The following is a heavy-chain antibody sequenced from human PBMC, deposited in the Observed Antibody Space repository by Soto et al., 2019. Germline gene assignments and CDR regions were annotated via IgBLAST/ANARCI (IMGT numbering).Heavy chain of an antibody. J-gene: IGHJ4*02. CDR3: AMRASSSLVGYFDY. CDR2: IIPIFGTA. CDR1: GGTFSSYA. D-gene: IGHD6-6*01. V-gene: IGHV1-69*06. Sequence: GASVNVSCKASGGTFSSYAISWVRQAPGQGLEWMGGIIPIFGTANYAQKFQGRVTITADKSTSTAYMELNSLRSEDTAVYYCAMRASSSLVGYFDYWGQGTLVTVSS.